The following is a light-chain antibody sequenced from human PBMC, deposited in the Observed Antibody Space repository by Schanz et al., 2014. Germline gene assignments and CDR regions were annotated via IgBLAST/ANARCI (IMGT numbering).Light chain of an antibody. J-gene: IGKJ3*01. CDR2: GAS. V-gene: IGKV3-20*01. CDR3: HQYINSPFT. Sequence: EIVLTQFPGTLSLSPGERATLSCRASQSVSHNYLAWYQQKRGQAPRLLIYGASTRATGIPARFSGSGSGTEFTLTISRLEPEDFAVYYCHQYINSPFTFGPGTKLDLK. CDR1: QSVSHNY.